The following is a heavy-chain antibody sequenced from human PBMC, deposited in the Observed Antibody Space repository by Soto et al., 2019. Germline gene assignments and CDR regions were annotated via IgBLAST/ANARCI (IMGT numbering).Heavy chain of an antibody. D-gene: IGHD3-10*01. J-gene: IGHJ3*02. CDR1: GGSISSYY. CDR3: ARDIDPYVSGEFDI. V-gene: IGHV4-59*01. Sequence: QVQLQESGPGLVRPSETLSLTCTVSGGSISSYYWNWIRRPPGKGLEWIGYIYYSGSTNYNPSLKSPVTISVDTSKNQFSLQLNSVTAADTAVYDCARDIDPYVSGEFDIWGQGTMVTVSS. CDR2: IYYSGST.